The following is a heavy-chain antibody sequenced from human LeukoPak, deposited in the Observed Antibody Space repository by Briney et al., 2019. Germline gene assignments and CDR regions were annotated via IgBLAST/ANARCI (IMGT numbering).Heavy chain of an antibody. CDR2: IYYRVTS. CDR3: ARAVGGDGSGSL. J-gene: IGHJ4*02. V-gene: IGHV4-61*05. D-gene: IGHD3-10*01. Sequence: SETLSLTCTVSGYSISSGYYWGWIRQPPGKGLEWIGYIYYRVTSDYNPSLKSRVTMSVDMSTRQISLKLSSVTAADTAVYYCARAVGGDGSGSLWGPGTLVTVSS. CDR1: GYSISSGYY.